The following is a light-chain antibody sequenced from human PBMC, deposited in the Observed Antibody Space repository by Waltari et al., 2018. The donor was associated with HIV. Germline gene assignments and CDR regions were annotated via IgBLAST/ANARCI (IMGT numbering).Light chain of an antibody. CDR1: KIGRNS. V-gene: IGLV3-21*02. J-gene: IGLJ2*01. CDR2: DDV. Sequence: SYVLTQAPSLSVAPGQTATISCGKIGRNSGKWYRQKQGRAPLLVVLDDVDRSSGIPARFSGARSGERATLTIRGVEAGDEADYYCQVWDRSYKEAVFGGGT. CDR3: QVWDRSYKEAV.